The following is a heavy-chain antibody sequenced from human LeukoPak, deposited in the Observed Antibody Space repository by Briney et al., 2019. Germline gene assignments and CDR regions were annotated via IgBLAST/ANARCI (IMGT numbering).Heavy chain of an antibody. CDR2: ISSSGSTI. CDR3: AREGRSIAARDFDY. D-gene: IGHD6-6*01. J-gene: IGHJ4*02. CDR1: GFTFSSYE. Sequence: PGGSLRLSCAASGFTFSSYEMNWVRQAPGKGLEWVSYISSSGSTIYYADSVKGRFTISRDNAKNSLYLQMNSLRAEDTAVYYCAREGRSIAARDFDYWGQGTLVTVSS. V-gene: IGHV3-48*03.